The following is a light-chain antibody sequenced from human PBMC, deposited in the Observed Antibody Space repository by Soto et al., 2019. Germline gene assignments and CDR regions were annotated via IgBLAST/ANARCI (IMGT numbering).Light chain of an antibody. CDR3: HQAHTFPYT. V-gene: IGKV1-12*01. CDR1: QHIDRW. J-gene: IGKJ3*01. Sequence: DIQLTQSPSSVSASVGDRVTITCRANQHIDRWLAWIQQKPGKAPELLIYGASILESWVPSRFNGSRSGTDFTLTISGLHPEDSATYYCHQAHTFPYTFGPGTKVDMK. CDR2: GAS.